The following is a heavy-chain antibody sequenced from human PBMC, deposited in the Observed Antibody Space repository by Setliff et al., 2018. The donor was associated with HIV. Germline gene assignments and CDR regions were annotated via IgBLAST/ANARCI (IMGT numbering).Heavy chain of an antibody. CDR2: ISGYNGHT. D-gene: IGHD6-19*01. Sequence: EASVKVSCKASGYTFSTYGISWVRQAPGQGLEWMGWISGYNGHTNLGQKFQGRVTMTTDTSTNMAYMELRSLKFDDTAVYYCARLGSGWSDSYYYAMDVWGQGTTVTVSS. CDR1: GYTFSTYG. J-gene: IGHJ6*02. CDR3: ARLGSGWSDSYYYAMDV. V-gene: IGHV1-18*01.